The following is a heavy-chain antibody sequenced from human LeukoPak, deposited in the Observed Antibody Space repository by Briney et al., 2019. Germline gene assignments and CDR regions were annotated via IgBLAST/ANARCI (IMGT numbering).Heavy chain of an antibody. CDR2: IYYSGST. J-gene: IGHJ4*02. CDR3: ARVPGRGSYFDY. D-gene: IGHD3-10*01. Sequence: SETLSLTCTVSGGSISSYYWSWIRQPPGKGLEWIGYIYYSGSTNYNPSLKSRVTISVDTSKNQFSLKLSSVTAADTAVYYCARVPGRGSYFDYWGQGTLVTVSP. V-gene: IGHV4-59*01. CDR1: GGSISSYY.